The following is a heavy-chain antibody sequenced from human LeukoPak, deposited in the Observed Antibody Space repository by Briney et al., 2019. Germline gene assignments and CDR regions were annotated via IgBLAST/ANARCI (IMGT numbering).Heavy chain of an antibody. V-gene: IGHV3-7*01. Sequence: GGSLRLSCAASGFTFTTYWMNWVRQAPGKGLEWVANIKQDGSEKYYVDSVKGRFTISRDNAKNSLYLQMNSLRAEDTAVYYCARGGDDCYYDSSGQDYWGQGTLVTVSS. D-gene: IGHD3-22*01. CDR1: GFTFTTYW. J-gene: IGHJ4*02. CDR2: IKQDGSEK. CDR3: ARGGDDCYYDSSGQDY.